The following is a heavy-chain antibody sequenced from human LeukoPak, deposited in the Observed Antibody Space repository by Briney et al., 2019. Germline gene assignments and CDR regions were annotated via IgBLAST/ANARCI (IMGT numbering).Heavy chain of an antibody. CDR1: GFTFYMYA. CDR3: AKDRPNFHENSGHYYRRDGDS. J-gene: IGHJ5*01. Sequence: GGSLTLSCQASGFTFYMYAMSWVRQAPGKGLELVASMCGTAGCTFYPDSVKGRFTISRDNSKNVLYLRMNSLTAEDTAIYYCAKDRPNFHENSGHYYRRDGDSWGQGTLVTVSS. D-gene: IGHD3-22*01. V-gene: IGHV3-23*01. CDR2: MCGTAGCT.